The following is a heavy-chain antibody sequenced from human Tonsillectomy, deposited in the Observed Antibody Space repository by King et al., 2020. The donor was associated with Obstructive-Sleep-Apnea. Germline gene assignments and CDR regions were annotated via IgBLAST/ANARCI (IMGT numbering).Heavy chain of an antibody. D-gene: IGHD6-13*01. CDR1: GGSISSSSYY. J-gene: IGHJ6*02. CDR3: ARDGRGGIAAAGTGHYYGMDV. Sequence: QLQESGPGLVKPSETLSLTCTVSGGSISSSSYYWGWIRQPPGKGLEWIGSIYYSGSTYYNPSLKSRVTISVDTSKNQFSLKLSSVTAADTAVYYCARDGRGGIAAAGTGHYYGMDVWGQGTTVTVSS. V-gene: IGHV4-39*07. CDR2: IYYSGST.